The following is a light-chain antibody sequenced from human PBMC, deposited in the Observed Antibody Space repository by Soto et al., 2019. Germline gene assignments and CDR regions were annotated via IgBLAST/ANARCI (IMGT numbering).Light chain of an antibody. Sequence: EIVLTQSPGTLSLSPGERATLSCRSSHSVSSNYLAWYQQKPGQAPRLLIYDVSSRATGIPDRFSGSGSGTDFTLTISRLEAVDFAVYYCQQYSISPTFGQGTKVEIK. CDR3: QQYSISPT. J-gene: IGKJ1*01. V-gene: IGKV3-20*01. CDR2: DVS. CDR1: HSVSSNY.